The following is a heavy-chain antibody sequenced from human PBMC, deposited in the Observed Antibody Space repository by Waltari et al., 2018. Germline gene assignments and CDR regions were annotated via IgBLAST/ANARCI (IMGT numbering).Heavy chain of an antibody. CDR2: IYYSGSP. D-gene: IGHD3-22*01. Sequence: QLQLQESGPGLVKPSETLSLTCTVSGGSISSSSYYWGWIRQPPGKGLEWIGSIYYSGSPYYNPSLKSRVTISVDTSKNQFSLKLSSVTAADTAVYYCARRYTAYYYDSSGSRFDYWGQGTLVTVSS. CDR1: GGSISSSSYY. V-gene: IGHV4-39*01. J-gene: IGHJ4*02. CDR3: ARRYTAYYYDSSGSRFDY.